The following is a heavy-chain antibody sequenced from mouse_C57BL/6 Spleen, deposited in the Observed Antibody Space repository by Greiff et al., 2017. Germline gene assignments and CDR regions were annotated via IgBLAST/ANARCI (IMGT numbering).Heavy chain of an antibody. V-gene: IGHV14-2*01. D-gene: IGHD1-1*01. CDR1: GFNIKDYY. CDR2: IDPEDGET. Sequence: EVQLQQSGAELVKPGASVKLSCTASGFNIKDYYMHWVKQRTEQGLEWIGRIDPEDGETKYAPNFQGKATITADTSSNTAYLQLSSLTSEDTAVYYCARWYYGSSYDYAMDYWGQGTSVTVSS. J-gene: IGHJ4*01. CDR3: ARWYYGSSYDYAMDY.